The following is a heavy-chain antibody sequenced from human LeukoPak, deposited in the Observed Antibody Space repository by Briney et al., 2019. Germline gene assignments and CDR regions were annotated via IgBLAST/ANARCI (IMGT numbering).Heavy chain of an antibody. CDR2: IYTSGST. Sequence: PSETLSLTCTVSGGSISSYYWSWIRQPAGQGLEWIGRIYTSGSTNYNPSLKSRVTMSVDTSKNQFSLKLSSVTAADTAVYYCARDRITMVRGTYYYYMDVWGKGTTVTIS. V-gene: IGHV4-4*07. D-gene: IGHD3-10*01. CDR3: ARDRITMVRGTYYYYMDV. J-gene: IGHJ6*03. CDR1: GGSISSYY.